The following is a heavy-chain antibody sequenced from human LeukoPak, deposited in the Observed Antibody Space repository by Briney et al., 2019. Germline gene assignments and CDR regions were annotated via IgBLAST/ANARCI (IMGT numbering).Heavy chain of an antibody. CDR3: ARDLVRDSSSWFVSCYFDY. Sequence: ASVKVSCKASGYTFTSYGISWVRQAPGQGLEWMGWISAYNGNTNYAQKLQGRVTMTTDTSTSTAYMELRSLRSDDTAVYYCARDLVRDSSSWFVSCYFDYWGQGTLVTVSP. J-gene: IGHJ4*02. CDR1: GYTFTSYG. D-gene: IGHD6-13*01. V-gene: IGHV1-18*01. CDR2: ISAYNGNT.